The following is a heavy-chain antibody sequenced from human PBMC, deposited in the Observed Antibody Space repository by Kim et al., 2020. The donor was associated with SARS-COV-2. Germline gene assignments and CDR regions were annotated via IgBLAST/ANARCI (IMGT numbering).Heavy chain of an antibody. V-gene: IGHV3-11*01. D-gene: IGHD3-22*01. CDR1: GFSFSDYY. Sequence: GGSLRLSCVASGFSFSDYYMTWIRQAPGKGLEWVASITSSGSSISYVDSVKGRFTISRDNAKDSLFLQMNSLRAEDTAVYYCARDEPNFYDTSGYYYLDHWGQGTLVTVSS. J-gene: IGHJ4*02. CDR2: ITSSGSSI. CDR3: ARDEPNFYDTSGYYYLDH.